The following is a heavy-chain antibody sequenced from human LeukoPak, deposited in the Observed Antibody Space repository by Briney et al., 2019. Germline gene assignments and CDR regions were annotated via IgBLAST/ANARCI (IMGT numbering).Heavy chain of an antibody. V-gene: IGHV1-18*01. CDR3: ARDLGDFCAVGEDY. Sequence: ASVKVSCKASGYTFTSYGISWVRQAPGQGLEWMGWISAYNGNTNYAQKLQGRVTITTDTSTSTDYMELRSLRSDDTAVYYCARDLGDFCAVGEDYWGQGTLVTVSS. CDR1: GYTFTSYG. CDR2: ISAYNGNT. J-gene: IGHJ4*02. D-gene: IGHD3-3*01.